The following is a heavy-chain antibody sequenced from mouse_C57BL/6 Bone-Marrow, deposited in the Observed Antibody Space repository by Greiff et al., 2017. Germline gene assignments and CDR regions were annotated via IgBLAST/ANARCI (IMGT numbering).Heavy chain of an antibody. J-gene: IGHJ1*03. CDR3: ARRGTTVPYWYFDV. D-gene: IGHD1-1*01. CDR2: ISNLAYSI. CDR1: GFTFSDYG. V-gene: IGHV5-15*04. Sequence: DVQLVESGGGLVQPGGSLKLSCAASGFTFSDYGMAWVRQAPRKGPEWVAFISNLAYSIYYADTVKGRFHISRENAKNTLYLEMSSLRSEDTAMYYCARRGTTVPYWYFDVWGTGTTVTVSS.